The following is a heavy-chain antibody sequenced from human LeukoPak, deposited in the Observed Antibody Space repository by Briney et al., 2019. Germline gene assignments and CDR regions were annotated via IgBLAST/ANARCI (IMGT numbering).Heavy chain of an antibody. V-gene: IGHV1-46*01. J-gene: IGHJ4*02. CDR1: GYTLTELS. CDR2: INPSGGST. Sequence: GASVKVSCKVSGYTLTELSMHWVRQAPGQGLEWMGIINPSGGSTSYAQKFQGRVTMTRDTSTSTVYMELSSLRSEDTAVYYCARVGRGGYFDYWGQGTLVTVSS. CDR3: ARVGRGGYFDY. D-gene: IGHD3-10*01.